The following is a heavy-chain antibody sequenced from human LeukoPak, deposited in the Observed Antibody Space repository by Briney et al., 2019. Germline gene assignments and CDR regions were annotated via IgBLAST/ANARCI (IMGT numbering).Heavy chain of an antibody. D-gene: IGHD3-10*01. CDR3: ARSKRITMVRGVIITSDFWFDP. J-gene: IGHJ5*02. CDR2: INPNSGGT. Sequence: ASVKVSCKASGYTFTSYYMHWVRQAPGQGLEWMGWINPNSGGTNYAQKFQGRVTMTRDTSISTAYMELSRLRSDDTAVYYCARSKRITMVRGVIITSDFWFDPWGQGTLVTVSS. V-gene: IGHV1-2*02. CDR1: GYTFTSYY.